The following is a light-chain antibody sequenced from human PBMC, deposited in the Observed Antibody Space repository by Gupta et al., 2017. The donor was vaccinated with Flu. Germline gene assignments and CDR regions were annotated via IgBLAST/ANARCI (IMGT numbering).Light chain of an antibody. CDR1: QSIRSY. V-gene: IGKV1-39*01. J-gene: IGKJ1*01. CDR2: AAS. CDR3: KQSDSTPRT. Sequence: DIQMTQAPPYLSASVGDRVTITCRESQSIRSYLNWYQEKPGKAPKLLIYAASSLQSGVPSRFSGSGSGTDFTLDISRLQPDDFATYYYKQSDSTPRTFGQGTKVEIK.